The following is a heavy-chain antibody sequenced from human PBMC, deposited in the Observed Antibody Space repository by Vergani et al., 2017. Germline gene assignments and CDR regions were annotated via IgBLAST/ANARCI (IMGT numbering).Heavy chain of an antibody. Sequence: EVPLLESGGGLVRPGGSLRSPCAAPGSPFSVNATTWARQVPGRGLEWVSVISDSPSTTYDADSVKGRSAISRDNSKKMLYLQMDSLRPENAAVYYCAKSFIAAAVNFYSLGQGTLVSVSS. CDR2: ISDSPSTT. CDR1: GSPFSVNA. CDR3: AKSFIAAAVNFYS. V-gene: IGHV3-23*01. D-gene: IGHD6-13*01. J-gene: IGHJ4*02.